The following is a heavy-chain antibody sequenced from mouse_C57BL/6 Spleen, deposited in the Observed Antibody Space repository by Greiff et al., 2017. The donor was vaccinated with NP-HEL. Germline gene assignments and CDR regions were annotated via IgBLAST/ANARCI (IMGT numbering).Heavy chain of an antibody. CDR2: IYWDDDK. CDR1: GFSLSTSGMG. CDR3: ARSNDGTWFAY. Sequence: QVTLKESGPGILQSSQTLSLTCSFSGFSLSTSGMGVSWIRQPSGKGLEWLAHIYWDDDKRYHPSLKSRLTLSKATSRNQVFLKITSVDTADTATYYCARSNDGTWFAYWGQGTLVTVSA. V-gene: IGHV8-12*01. J-gene: IGHJ3*01. D-gene: IGHD2-3*01.